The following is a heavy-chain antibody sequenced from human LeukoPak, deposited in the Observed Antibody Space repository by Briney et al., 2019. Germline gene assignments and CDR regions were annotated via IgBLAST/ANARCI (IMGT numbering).Heavy chain of an antibody. CDR3: ARGPSHYCSGGSCYYY. J-gene: IGHJ4*02. Sequence: PSETLSLTCTVSGGSISSSSYYWGWIRQPPGKGLEWIGSIYYSGSTYYNPSLKSRVTISVDTSKNQFSLKLSSVTAADTAVYYCARGPSHYCSGGSCYYYWGQGTLVTVSS. CDR1: GGSISSSSYY. CDR2: IYYSGST. V-gene: IGHV4-39*01. D-gene: IGHD2-15*01.